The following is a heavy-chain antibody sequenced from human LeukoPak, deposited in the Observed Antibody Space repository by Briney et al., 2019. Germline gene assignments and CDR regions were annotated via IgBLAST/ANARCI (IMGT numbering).Heavy chain of an antibody. CDR2: ISGSSTYI. CDR1: GFTLGDFY. Sequence: SGGSLRHSCTASGFTLGDFYMSWFRQAPGKGLEWVSSISGSSTYIYYADSVKGRFTISRDNAKNSLYLQMNSLRAEDTAVYYCARGSEWSSGVSDYWGQGTLVTVSS. CDR3: ARGSEWSSGVSDY. D-gene: IGHD3-3*01. J-gene: IGHJ4*02. V-gene: IGHV3-11*06.